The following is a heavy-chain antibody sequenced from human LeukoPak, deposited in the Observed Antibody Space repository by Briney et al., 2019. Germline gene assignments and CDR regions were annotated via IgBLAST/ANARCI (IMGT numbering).Heavy chain of an antibody. CDR2: IWYDGSNK. Sequence: GRSLRLSCAASGFTFSSYGMHWVRQAPGKGLEWVAVIWYDGSNKYYADSVKGRFTISRDNSKNTLYLQMNSLRAEDTAVYYCANYGTSCSWMDWGQGTLVTVSS. J-gene: IGHJ4*02. CDR3: ANYGTSCSWMD. V-gene: IGHV3-33*06. D-gene: IGHD6-13*01. CDR1: GFTFSSYG.